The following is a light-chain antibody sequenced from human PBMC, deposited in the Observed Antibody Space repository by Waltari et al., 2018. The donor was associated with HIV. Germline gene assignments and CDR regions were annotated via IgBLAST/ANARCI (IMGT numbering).Light chain of an antibody. Sequence: DTQMTQSQSSLSASVGDTVTITCRASQSIRTSLNWYQHKPGTAPKLLIYAASSLQSGVPPRFSGSGSGTDFTLTINSLQDEDFATYYCQQSDSVPRTFGQGTKLEVK. CDR2: AAS. J-gene: IGKJ2*01. CDR1: QSIRTS. V-gene: IGKV1-39*01. CDR3: QQSDSVPRT.